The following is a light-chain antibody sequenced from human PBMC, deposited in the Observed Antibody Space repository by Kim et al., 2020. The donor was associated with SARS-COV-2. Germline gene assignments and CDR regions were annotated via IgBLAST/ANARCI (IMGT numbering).Light chain of an antibody. CDR3: QEYQNWPRYT. CDR1: QSISSN. CDR2: GAS. Sequence: EIVMTQSPATLSVSPGERATLSCRASQSISSNLAWYQQKPGQPPRLLIHGASTRATGIAARFSASGSGTEFILNISSLQSEDFAVYYCQEYQNWPRYTFGQGTKLEIK. J-gene: IGKJ2*01. V-gene: IGKV3-15*01.